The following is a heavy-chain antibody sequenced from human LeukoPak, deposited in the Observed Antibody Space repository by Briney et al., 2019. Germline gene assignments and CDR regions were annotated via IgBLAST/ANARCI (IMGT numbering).Heavy chain of an antibody. CDR3: VRHDDIGVIRNGFDI. Sequence: PGGSLRLSCAASGFTFSYYEMIWVRQAPGKGLEWIGYIHTSGSTIHYPSLTGRVSMSVDATKNQFSLRLGSVTAADTAVYFCVRHDDIGVIRNGFDIWGRGTMVTVSS. CDR2: IHTSGST. J-gene: IGHJ3*02. CDR1: GFTFSYYE. D-gene: IGHD3-22*01. V-gene: IGHV4-4*09.